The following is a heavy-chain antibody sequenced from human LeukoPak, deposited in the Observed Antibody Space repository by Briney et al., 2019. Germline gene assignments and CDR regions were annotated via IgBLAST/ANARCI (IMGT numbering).Heavy chain of an antibody. CDR3: AGVVDILTGHDTALDY. D-gene: IGHD3-9*01. V-gene: IGHV1-2*02. CDR1: GYTFSGYY. CDR2: INPNTGGT. J-gene: IGHJ4*02. Sequence: GASVKVSCKASGYTFSGYYIHWVRQAPGQGLEWMGWINPNTGGTNFAQNFQGRVTMTTATSISTAYMELSRLRSDDTAVYYCAGVVDILTGHDTALDYWGQGTLVTVSS.